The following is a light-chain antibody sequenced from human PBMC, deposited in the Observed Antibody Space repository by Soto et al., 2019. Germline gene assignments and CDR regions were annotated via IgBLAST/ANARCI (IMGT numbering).Light chain of an antibody. CDR1: QTVKTY. J-gene: IGKJ1*01. V-gene: IGKV3D-15*01. CDR3: QQYHNWPPWT. CDR2: GAS. Sequence: EIVMTQSPATLSVSPGDRITLSCRASQTVKTYLAWYQQKPGRAPRRRIHGASTRATGISARFSGGGSGTEFTLTITSLQSDDSAVYYCQQYHNWPPWTGGQGTKVEIK.